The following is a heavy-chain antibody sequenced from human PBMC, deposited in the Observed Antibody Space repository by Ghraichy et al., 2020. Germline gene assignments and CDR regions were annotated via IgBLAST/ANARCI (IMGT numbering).Heavy chain of an antibody. CDR3: ARAYQSGCFDY. D-gene: IGHD6-19*01. CDR2: IHYSGST. V-gene: IGHV4-59*01. J-gene: IGHJ4*02. CDR1: GGSLRNYY. Sequence: SETLSLTCTVSGGSLRNYYWSWIRQPPGKGLEWIGYIHYSGSTNYNPSLKSRVTISVDTSKNQFSLKVNSVTTADTAVYFCARAYQSGCFDYWGQGTLVTVSS.